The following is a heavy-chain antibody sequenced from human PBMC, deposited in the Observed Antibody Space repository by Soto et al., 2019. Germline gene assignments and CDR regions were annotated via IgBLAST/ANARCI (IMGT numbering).Heavy chain of an antibody. D-gene: IGHD6-6*01. Sequence: PGGSLRLSCEVSGFTFINYAMSWVRQAPGKGLEWVSGIDDSGGNTYYADSMKGRFSISRDNSKNTLYLQMNSLRAEDTAVYYCAKALREYSSSYYFDYWGQGTLVTVSS. CDR3: AKALREYSSSYYFDY. CDR2: IDDSGGNT. V-gene: IGHV3-23*01. J-gene: IGHJ4*02. CDR1: GFTFINYA.